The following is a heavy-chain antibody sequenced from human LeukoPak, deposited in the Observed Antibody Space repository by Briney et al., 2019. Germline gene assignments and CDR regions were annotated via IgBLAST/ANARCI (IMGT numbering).Heavy chain of an antibody. Sequence: ASVKDSCKASGYTFTNYGISWVRQAPGQGLEWMGWISAYNGNTNYAQKLQGGVTMTTDTSTTTAYMELRSLRSDDTAIYYCARDWSTTMVRGVLSDYWGQGTLVTVSS. CDR1: GYTFTNYG. V-gene: IGHV1-18*01. J-gene: IGHJ4*02. D-gene: IGHD3-10*01. CDR3: ARDWSTTMVRGVLSDY. CDR2: ISAYNGNT.